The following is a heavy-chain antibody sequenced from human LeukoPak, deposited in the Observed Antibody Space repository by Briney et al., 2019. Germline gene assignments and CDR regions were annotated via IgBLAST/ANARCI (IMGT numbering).Heavy chain of an antibody. CDR3: ARGEVGAINNFDY. V-gene: IGHV4-59*01. Sequence: SETLSLTCTVSGGSISSYYWSWIRQPPGKGLEWIGYIYYSGSTNYNPSLKSRVTISVDTSKNQFSLKLSSVTAADTAVYYCARGEVGAINNFDYWGQGTLVTVSS. CDR1: GGSISSYY. CDR2: IYYSGST. J-gene: IGHJ4*02. D-gene: IGHD1-26*01.